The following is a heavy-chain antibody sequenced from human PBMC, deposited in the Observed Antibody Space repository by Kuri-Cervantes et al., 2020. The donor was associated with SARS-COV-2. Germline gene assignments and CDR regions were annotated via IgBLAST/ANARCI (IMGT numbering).Heavy chain of an antibody. J-gene: IGHJ3*02. Sequence: SETLSLTCTVSGYSISSGYYWGWIRQPPGKGLEWIGSIYHSGRTYYNPSLKSRVTISVDTSKNQFSLKLSSVTAADTAVYYCARHRMTDAFDIWGQGTVVTVSS. CDR2: IYHSGRT. CDR3: ARHRMTDAFDI. CDR1: GYSISSGYY. V-gene: IGHV4-38-2*02.